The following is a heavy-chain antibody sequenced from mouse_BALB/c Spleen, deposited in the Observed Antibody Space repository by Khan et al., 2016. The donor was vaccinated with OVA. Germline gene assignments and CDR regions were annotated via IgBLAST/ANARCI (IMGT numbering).Heavy chain of an antibody. CDR3: ARTGYGSLGY. J-gene: IGHJ2*01. CDR2: INPKNGDT. V-gene: IGHV1-18*01. CDR1: GYTFIDYN. D-gene: IGHD1-1*01. Sequence: EVQLQQSGPEVVKPGASVKISCKASGYTFIDYNMDWVKQSHGKSLEWIGDINPKNGDTFYNQNFMGKATLTVDKSSSTAFMELRSLTSDDTAVYYCARTGYGSLGYWGQGTTLTVSS.